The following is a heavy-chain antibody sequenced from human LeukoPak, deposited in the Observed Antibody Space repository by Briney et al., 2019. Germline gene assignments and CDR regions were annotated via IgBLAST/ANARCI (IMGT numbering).Heavy chain of an antibody. J-gene: IGHJ4*02. D-gene: IGHD6-19*01. CDR1: GFTFSSYS. CDR2: ISSSSSYI. CDR3: ASALAVAAQFRDY. V-gene: IGHV3-21*01. Sequence: GGSLRLSCAASGFTFSSYSMNWVRQAPGKGLEWVSSISSSSSYIYYADSVKGRFTISRDNAKSSLYLQMNSLRAEDMAVYYCASALAVAAQFRDYWGQGTLVTVSS.